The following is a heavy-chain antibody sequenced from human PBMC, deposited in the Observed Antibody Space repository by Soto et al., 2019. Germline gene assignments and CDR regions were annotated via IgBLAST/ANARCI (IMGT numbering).Heavy chain of an antibody. D-gene: IGHD2-2*01. J-gene: IGHJ6*02. CDR3: ARHVPADGYYYGMDV. CDR1: GGTFSSYA. V-gene: IGHV1-69*12. CDR2: IIPIFGTA. Sequence: QVQLVQSGAEVKKPGSSVKVSCKASGGTFSSYAISWVRQAPGQGLEWMGGIIPIFGTANYAQKFQGRVTINADESTSTAYMELSSMSSEDTAVYYCARHVPADGYYYGMDVWGQGTTVTVSS.